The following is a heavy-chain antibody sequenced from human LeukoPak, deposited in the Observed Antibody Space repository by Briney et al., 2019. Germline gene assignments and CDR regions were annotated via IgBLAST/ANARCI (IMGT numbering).Heavy chain of an antibody. CDR1: GCSFTSYW. Sequence: GESMKILCYGPGCSFTSYWIGWVRQMPGQGLEGMGIFYPGDCDTRYSPSFQGQFVVSANKSICTAYLQWSSLKASDTAMYYCARVGGAATGYYYGMDVWGQGTTVTVSS. J-gene: IGHJ6*02. V-gene: IGHV5-51*01. CDR3: ARVGGAATGYYYGMDV. CDR2: FYPGDCDT. D-gene: IGHD6-25*01.